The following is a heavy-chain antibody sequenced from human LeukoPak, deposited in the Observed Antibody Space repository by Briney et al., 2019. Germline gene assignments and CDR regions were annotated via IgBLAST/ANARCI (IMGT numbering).Heavy chain of an antibody. J-gene: IGHJ4*02. CDR2: INPNSGGT. V-gene: IGHV1-2*02. Sequence: SVKVSCKASGYTFTGYYMHWVRQAPGQGLEWMGWINPNSGGTNYAQKFQGRVTMTRDTSISTAYMELSRLRSDDTAVYYCARASLGLQIVGATGGFDYWGQGTLVTVSS. CDR1: GYTFTGYY. CDR3: ARASLGLQIVGATGGFDY. D-gene: IGHD1-26*01.